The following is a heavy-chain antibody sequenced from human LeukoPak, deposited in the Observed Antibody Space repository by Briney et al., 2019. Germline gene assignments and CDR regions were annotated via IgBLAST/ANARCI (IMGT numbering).Heavy chain of an antibody. CDR3: VKDPRDTYGTNWFVS. V-gene: IGHV3-23*01. D-gene: IGHD2-21*01. CDR2: ISGTGGAT. Sequence: GGSLRLSCVASGFSFGNYAMSWVRQAPGKGQQWVSQISGTGGATWYAGFARDRFTISRDNSKKTLYLQMSGLRVEDTAMYYCVKDPRDTYGTNWFVSWGQGTLLIVSS. CDR1: GFSFGNYA. J-gene: IGHJ5*01.